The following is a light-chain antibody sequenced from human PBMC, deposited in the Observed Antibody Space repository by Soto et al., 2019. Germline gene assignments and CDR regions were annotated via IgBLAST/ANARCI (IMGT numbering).Light chain of an antibody. CDR3: QQRSNWPRYT. CDR1: QSVRSSF. V-gene: IGKV3D-20*02. J-gene: IGKJ5*01. CDR2: GAS. Sequence: EIVMTQSPATLSVSPGEGATLSCRASQSVRSSFLAWYQQKPGQAPRLLIYGASSRATGIPDRFSGSGSGTDFTLTISSLEPEDFAVYYCQQRSNWPRYTFGQGTRLAIK.